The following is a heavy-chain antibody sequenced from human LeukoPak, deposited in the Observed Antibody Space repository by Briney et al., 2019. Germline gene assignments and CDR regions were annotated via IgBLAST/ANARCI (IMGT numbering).Heavy chain of an antibody. Sequence: GGSLRLSCAGSGFTFSRHWMSWVRQVPGKGLEWVANIKQDGSEKYYVDSVKGRFTISRDNAKNSLYLQMISLRAEDTAVYYCARSTNGVPFDYWGQGTLVTVSS. CDR2: IKQDGSEK. CDR3: ARSTNGVPFDY. CDR1: GFTFSRHW. D-gene: IGHD2-8*01. V-gene: IGHV3-7*03. J-gene: IGHJ4*02.